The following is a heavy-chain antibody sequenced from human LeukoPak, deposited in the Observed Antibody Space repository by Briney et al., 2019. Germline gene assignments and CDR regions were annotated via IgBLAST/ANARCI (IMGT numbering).Heavy chain of an antibody. CDR3: ANRIVVVPAAIKGLTPFDY. D-gene: IGHD2-2*02. CDR1: GFTFSSYA. Sequence: PGGSLRLSCAASGFTFSSYAMSWVRQAPGKGLEWVSAISGSGGSTYYADSVKGRFTISRDNSKNTLYLQMNSLRAEDTAVYYCANRIVVVPAAIKGLTPFDYWGQGTLVTVSS. CDR2: ISGSGGST. V-gene: IGHV3-23*01. J-gene: IGHJ4*02.